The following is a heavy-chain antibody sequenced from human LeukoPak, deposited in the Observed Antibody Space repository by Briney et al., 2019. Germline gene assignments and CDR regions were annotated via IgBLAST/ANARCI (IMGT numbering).Heavy chain of an antibody. D-gene: IGHD6-13*01. CDR2: ISAYNGNT. CDR3: ARARSRSSTYYLGY. Sequence: VASVKVSCKASGYTFTSYGISWVRQAPGQGLEWMGWISAYNGNTNYAQKLQGRVTMTTDTSTSTAYMELRSLRSDDTAVYYCARARSRSSTYYLGYWGQGTLVVVSS. CDR1: GYTFTSYG. J-gene: IGHJ4*02. V-gene: IGHV1-18*01.